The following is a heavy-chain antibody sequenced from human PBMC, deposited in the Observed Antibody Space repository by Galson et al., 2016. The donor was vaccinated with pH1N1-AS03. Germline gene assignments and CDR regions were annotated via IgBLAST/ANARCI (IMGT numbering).Heavy chain of an antibody. Sequence: SVKVSCKASGYTFTSYYIHWVRQAPGQGREWMGITNPSDGNTNYAQRFQGRVTMTMDTSTSTVYMELSSLRSDDPAVYYCTRVSAGLTGYYYAIDVWGQGTTVTVSS. V-gene: IGHV1-46*01. CDR2: TNPSDGNT. D-gene: IGHD4/OR15-4a*01. CDR1: GYTFTSYY. CDR3: TRVSAGLTGYYYAIDV. J-gene: IGHJ6*02.